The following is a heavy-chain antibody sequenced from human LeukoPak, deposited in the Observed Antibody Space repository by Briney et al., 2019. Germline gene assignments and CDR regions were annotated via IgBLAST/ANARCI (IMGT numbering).Heavy chain of an antibody. D-gene: IGHD6-13*01. CDR2: IWYDGSNK. CDR3: ARDRLGIAAAGTLDY. J-gene: IGHJ4*02. Sequence: GGSLRLSCAASGFTFSSYGMHWVRQAPGKGLEWVAVIWYDGSNKYYADSVKGRFTISRDNSKNTLYLQMNSLRAEDTAVYYYARDRLGIAAAGTLDYWGQGTLVTVSS. CDR1: GFTFSSYG. V-gene: IGHV3-33*01.